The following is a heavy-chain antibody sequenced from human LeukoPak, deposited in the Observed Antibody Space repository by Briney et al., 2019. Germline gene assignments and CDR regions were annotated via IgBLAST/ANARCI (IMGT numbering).Heavy chain of an antibody. Sequence: ASVKVSCKVSGYTLTELSMHWVRQAPGKGLEWMGGFDPEDGETIYAQKFQGRVTMTEGTSTDTAYMELSSLRSEDTAVYYCATSPVDGLQKLSDFDYWGQGTLVTVSS. J-gene: IGHJ4*02. CDR3: ATSPVDGLQKLSDFDY. V-gene: IGHV1-24*01. D-gene: IGHD4-11*01. CDR2: FDPEDGET. CDR1: GYTLTELS.